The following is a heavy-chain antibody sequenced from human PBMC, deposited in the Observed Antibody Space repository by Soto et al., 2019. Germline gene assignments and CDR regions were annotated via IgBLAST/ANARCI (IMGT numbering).Heavy chain of an antibody. CDR3: AKGGAAGPEY. CDR2: IYYSGST. J-gene: IGHJ4*02. V-gene: IGHV4-31*03. CDR1: GGSISSGGYY. D-gene: IGHD6-13*01. Sequence: SETLSLTCTVSGGSISSGGYYWSWIRQHPGKGLEWIGYIYYSGSTYYNPSLKSRVTISADTSKNQFSLRLSSVTAADTAVYYCAKGGAAGPEYWGQGTLVTVSS.